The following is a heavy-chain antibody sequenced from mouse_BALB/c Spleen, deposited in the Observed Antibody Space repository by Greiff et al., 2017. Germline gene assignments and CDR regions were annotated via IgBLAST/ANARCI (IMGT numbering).Heavy chain of an antibody. CDR3: ARSGNYVHFDY. CDR1: GYSITSDYA. V-gene: IGHV3-2*02. Sequence: VQLKESGPGLVKPSQSLSLTCTVTGYSITSDYAWNWIRQFPGNKLEWMGYISYSGSTSYNPSLKSRISITRDTSKNQFFLQLNSVTTEDTATYYCARSGNYVHFDYWGQGTTLTVSS. J-gene: IGHJ2*01. D-gene: IGHD2-1*01. CDR2: ISYSGST.